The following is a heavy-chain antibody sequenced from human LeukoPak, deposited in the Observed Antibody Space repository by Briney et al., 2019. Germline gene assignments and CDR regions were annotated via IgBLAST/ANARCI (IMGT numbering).Heavy chain of an antibody. V-gene: IGHV3-7*01. CDR3: ARDLAYASAFDY. CDR1: GFTFTNFW. D-gene: IGHD2-2*01. J-gene: IGHJ4*02. CDR2: IREDGSDK. Sequence: GGFLRLSCAASGFTFTNFWMTWVRQAPGKGLEWVGDIREDGSDKYYGDSVRGRFVLSRDNARNSLVLQMNSLRAEDTAVYYCARDLAYASAFDYWGQGTLVTVSS.